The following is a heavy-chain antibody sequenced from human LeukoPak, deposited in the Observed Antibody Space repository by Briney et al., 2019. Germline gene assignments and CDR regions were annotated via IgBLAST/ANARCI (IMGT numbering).Heavy chain of an antibody. J-gene: IGHJ4*02. CDR3: AAAPIGELLPDY. CDR2: IVVGGGNT. V-gene: IGHV1-58*02. CDR1: GFTFTSSA. Sequence: SVKVSCKASGFTFTSSAMQWVRQARGQRLEWIGWIVVGGGNTNYAQKFQERVTITRDMSTSTAYMELSSLRSEDTAVYYCAAAPIGELLPDYWGQGTLVTVSS. D-gene: IGHD3-10*01.